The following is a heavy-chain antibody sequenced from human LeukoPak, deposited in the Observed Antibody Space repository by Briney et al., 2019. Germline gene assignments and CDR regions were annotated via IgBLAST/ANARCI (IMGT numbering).Heavy chain of an antibody. CDR1: GFTFSSYA. Sequence: GSLRLSCAASGFTFSSYAMHWVRQAPGKGLEWVAVISYDGSNKYYADSVKGRFTISRDNSKNTLYLQMNSLRAEDTAVYYCARVDVWELPNFDYWGQGTLVTVSS. CDR3: ARVDVWELPNFDY. J-gene: IGHJ4*02. V-gene: IGHV3-30-3*01. CDR2: ISYDGSNK. D-gene: IGHD1-26*01.